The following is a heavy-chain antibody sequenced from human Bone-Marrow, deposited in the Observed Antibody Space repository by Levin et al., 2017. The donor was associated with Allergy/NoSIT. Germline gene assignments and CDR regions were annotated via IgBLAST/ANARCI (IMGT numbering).Heavy chain of an antibody. Sequence: PGGSLRLSCAASGFTFSSYWMSWVRQAPGKGLEWVANIKQDGSEKYYVDSVKGRFTISRDNAKNSLYLQMNSLRAEDTAVYYCARVVEMATIQVGIYYFDYWGQGTLVTVSS. D-gene: IGHD5-24*01. CDR2: IKQDGSEK. CDR3: ARVVEMATIQVGIYYFDY. CDR1: GFTFSSYW. V-gene: IGHV3-7*01. J-gene: IGHJ4*02.